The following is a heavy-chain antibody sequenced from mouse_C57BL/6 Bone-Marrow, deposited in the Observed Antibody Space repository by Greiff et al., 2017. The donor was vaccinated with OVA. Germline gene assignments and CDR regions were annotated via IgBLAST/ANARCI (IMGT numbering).Heavy chain of an antibody. CDR1: GYTFTSYW. D-gene: IGHD1-1*01. CDR3: EARCATVNYAMDY. J-gene: IGHJ4*01. Sequence: VQLQQPGAELVKPGASVKLSCKASGYTFTSYWMHWVKQRPGQGLEWIGMIHPNSGSTNYNEKFKSKATLTVDKSYSTAYMQLSSLTSEDSAVYYCEARCATVNYAMDYWGQGTSVTVSS. CDR2: IHPNSGST. V-gene: IGHV1-64*01.